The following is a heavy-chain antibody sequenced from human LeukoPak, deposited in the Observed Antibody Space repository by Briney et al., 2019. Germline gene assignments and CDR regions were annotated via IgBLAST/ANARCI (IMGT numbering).Heavy chain of an antibody. Sequence: PSETLSLTCAVSGRSFSGHYWSWIRQPPGEGRERIGEINDSGSTKYNPSLKSRVTISADTSKNQFSLKRGSVTAADTAVYYGAKNNWFDPWGQGTLVTVSS. CDR3: AKNNWFDP. V-gene: IGHV4-34*01. J-gene: IGHJ5*02. CDR2: INDSGST. CDR1: GRSFSGHY.